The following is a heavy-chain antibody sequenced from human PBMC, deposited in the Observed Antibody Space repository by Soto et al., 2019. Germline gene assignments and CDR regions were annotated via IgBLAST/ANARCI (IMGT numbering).Heavy chain of an antibody. J-gene: IGHJ4*02. D-gene: IGHD6-19*01. Sequence: GSLRLACAASGXTFSGYGMHWVRQAPGKGLELVAVISNDGSNKYYVDSVKGRFDISRDNSKNTLDLQMNSLTAEETAVYYCAKDRVSEHSSGWPQGHWGQGTLVTVSS. CDR2: ISNDGSNK. CDR1: GXTFSGYG. CDR3: AKDRVSEHSSGWPQGH. V-gene: IGHV3-30*18.